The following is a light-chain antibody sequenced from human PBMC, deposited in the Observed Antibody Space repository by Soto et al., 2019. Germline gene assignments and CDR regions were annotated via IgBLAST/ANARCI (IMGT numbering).Light chain of an antibody. CDR2: NAS. J-gene: IGKJ5*01. CDR1: QSVSSS. V-gene: IGKV3-11*01. CDR3: QQRSDWPRIN. Sequence: EIVLTQSPATLSLSPVERATLSCSASQSVSSSLAWYQQKPGQAPRLLIHNASNRATGTPPRFSGSGSGTDFTLTISSLEPEDFAVYYCQQRSDWPRINFGQGTRLEI.